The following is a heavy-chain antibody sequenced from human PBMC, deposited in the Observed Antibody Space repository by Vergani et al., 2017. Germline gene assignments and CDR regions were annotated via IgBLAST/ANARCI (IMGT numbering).Heavy chain of an antibody. CDR3: AKVYTAMVTYYAFDI. Sequence: QVQLVESGGGVVQPGRSLRLSCAASGFTFSSYGMHWVRQAPGKGLEWVAVISYDGSNKYYADSVKGRFTISRDNSKNTLYLQMNSLRAEDTAVYYCAKVYTAMVTYYAFDIWGQGTMVTVSS. V-gene: IGHV3-30*18. D-gene: IGHD5-18*01. CDR2: ISYDGSNK. CDR1: GFTFSSYG. J-gene: IGHJ3*02.